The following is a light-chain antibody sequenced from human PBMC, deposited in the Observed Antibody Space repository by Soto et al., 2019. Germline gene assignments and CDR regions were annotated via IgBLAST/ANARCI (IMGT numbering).Light chain of an antibody. V-gene: IGLV3-27*01. CDR3: YSAADNNAV. CDR2: KES. CDR1: VLAKKY. Sequence: SYELTQPSSVSVSPGQTARITCSGDVLAKKYARWFQQKPGQAPVLVIYKESERPSGIPERFSGSSSGTTVTLTISGAQLEDEADYYCYSAADNNAVFGGGTQLTVL. J-gene: IGLJ2*01.